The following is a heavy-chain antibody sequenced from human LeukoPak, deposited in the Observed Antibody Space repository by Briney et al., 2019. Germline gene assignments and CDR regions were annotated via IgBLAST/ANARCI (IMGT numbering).Heavy chain of an antibody. J-gene: IGHJ4*02. CDR1: GLTVNDNY. CDR2: IYGGGDTT. Sequence: PGGSLRLSCAASGLTVNDNYMTWVRQAPGKGLEWVSVIYGGGDTTYYADSVKGRFTISRDSFKNTMYLQMNSLRPEDTAVYYCTRDSGIAVAATYDYWGQGTLVTVSS. CDR3: TRDSGIAVAATYDY. V-gene: IGHV3-66*02. D-gene: IGHD6-19*01.